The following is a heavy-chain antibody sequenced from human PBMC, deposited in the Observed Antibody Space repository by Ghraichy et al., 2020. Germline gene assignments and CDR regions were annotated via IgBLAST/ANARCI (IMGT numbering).Heavy chain of an antibody. J-gene: IGHJ6*02. V-gene: IGHV1-8*01. CDR1: GYTFTSYD. CDR3: ARGSTMVRGVSPTGYYGMDV. D-gene: IGHD3-10*01. Sequence: ASVKVSCKASGYTFTSYDINWVRQATGQGLEWMGWMNPNSGNTVYAQNFQGRVTMTRNTSISTAYMELSSLRSDDTAVYYCARGSTMVRGVSPTGYYGMDVLGQGTTVTVSS. CDR2: MNPNSGNT.